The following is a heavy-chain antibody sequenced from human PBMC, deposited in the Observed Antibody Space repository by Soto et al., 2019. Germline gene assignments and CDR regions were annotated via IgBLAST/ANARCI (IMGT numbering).Heavy chain of an antibody. J-gene: IGHJ6*02. CDR3: AREFSDCSGGSCPYYYYYGMDV. V-gene: IGHV1-69*13. CDR2: IIPIFGTA. CDR1: GGTFSSYA. D-gene: IGHD2-15*01. Sequence: VASVKVSCKASGGTFSSYAISWVRQAPGQGLEWMGGIIPIFGTANYAQKFQGRVTITADESTSTAYMELSSLRSEDTAVYYCAREFSDCSGGSCPYYYYYGMDVWGQGTTVTVSS.